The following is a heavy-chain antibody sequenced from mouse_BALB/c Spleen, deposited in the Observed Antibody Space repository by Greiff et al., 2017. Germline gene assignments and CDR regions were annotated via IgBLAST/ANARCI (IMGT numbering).Heavy chain of an antibody. J-gene: IGHJ4*01. CDR3: ARGGNYAMDY. V-gene: IGHV7-3*02. D-gene: IGHD1-1*02. CDR1: GFTFTDYY. Sequence: EVQLQESGGGLVQPGGSLRLSCATSGFTFTDYYMSWVRQPPGKALEWLGFIRNKANGYTTEYSASVKGRFTISRDNSQSILYLQMNTLRAEDSATYYCARGGNYAMDYWGQGTSVTVSS. CDR2: IRNKANGYTT.